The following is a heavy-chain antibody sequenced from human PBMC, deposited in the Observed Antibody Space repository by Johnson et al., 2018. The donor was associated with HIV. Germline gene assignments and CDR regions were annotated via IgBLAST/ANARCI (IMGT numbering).Heavy chain of an antibody. Sequence: AQLVESGGGLVQPGGSLRLSCAASGFTFSTYWMHWVRQAPGKGLESVSGISGTRGRTSYADSVKGRFTISRDNYKNTRYLQSNSLRAEDTAVYYCARGGPYDSGIIDAFDIWGQGTMVTVSS. D-gene: IGHD3-10*01. CDR2: ISGTRGRT. CDR3: ARGGPYDSGIIDAFDI. CDR1: GFTFSTYW. V-gene: IGHV3-74*01. J-gene: IGHJ3*02.